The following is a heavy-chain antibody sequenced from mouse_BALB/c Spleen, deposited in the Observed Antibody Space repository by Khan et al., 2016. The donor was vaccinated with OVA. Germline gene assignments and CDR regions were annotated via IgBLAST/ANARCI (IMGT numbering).Heavy chain of an antibody. J-gene: IGHJ3*01. CDR2: IFPGTGTT. CDR1: GYTFTSYW. CDR3: ARGYFGNDEFVY. Sequence: QVQLMESGTELVKPGASVKLSCKTSGYTFTSYWIQWVKQRPGQGLGWIGQIFPGTGTTYYNENFKGKATLTVNTSSSTAYMQLSSLTSEDYAVYFCARGYFGNDEFVYWGRGTLVTVSP. V-gene: IGHV1S132*01. D-gene: IGHD3-1*01.